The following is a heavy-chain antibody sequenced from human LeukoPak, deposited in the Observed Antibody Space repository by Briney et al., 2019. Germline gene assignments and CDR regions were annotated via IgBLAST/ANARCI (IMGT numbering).Heavy chain of an antibody. CDR3: ARVEVLDYYGSGRLAPTNWFDP. CDR2: IYYSGST. V-gene: IGHV4-39*07. D-gene: IGHD3-10*01. J-gene: IGHJ5*02. CDR1: GDSISSSSDY. Sequence: SETLSLTCTVSGDSISSSSDYWGWFRQPPGKGLEWIGSIYYSGSTNYNPSLKSRVTISVDTSKNQFSLKLSSVTAADTAVYYCARVEVLDYYGSGRLAPTNWFDPWGQGTLVTVSS.